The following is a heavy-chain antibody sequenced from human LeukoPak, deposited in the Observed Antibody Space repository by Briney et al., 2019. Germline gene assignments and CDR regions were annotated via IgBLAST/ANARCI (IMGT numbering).Heavy chain of an antibody. CDR3: ASRTGYSSGWYEGEYYFDY. J-gene: IGHJ4*02. CDR1: GFTFSSYW. Sequence: GSLRLSCAASGFTFSSYWMSWVRQAPGKGLEWVANIKQDGSEKYYVDSVKGRFTISRDNAKNSLYLQMNSLRAEDTAVYYCASRTGYSSGWYEGEYYFDYWGQGTLVTVSS. D-gene: IGHD6-19*01. CDR2: IKQDGSEK. V-gene: IGHV3-7*01.